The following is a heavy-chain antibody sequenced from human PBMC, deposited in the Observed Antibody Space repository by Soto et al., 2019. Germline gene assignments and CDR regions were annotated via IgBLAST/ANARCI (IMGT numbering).Heavy chain of an antibody. CDR1: GFTFSSYS. J-gene: IGHJ6*04. V-gene: IGHV3-48*02. D-gene: IGHD2-15*01. CDR2: ISSSSSTI. Sequence: EVQLVESGGGLVQPGGSLRLSCAASGFTFSSYSMNWVRQAPGKGLEWVSYISSSSSTIYYADSVKGRFTFSRDNAKKALYLQMNSLRDEDTAVYYCARHSVVVVAALGMDVWGKGTTVTVSS. CDR3: ARHSVVVVAALGMDV.